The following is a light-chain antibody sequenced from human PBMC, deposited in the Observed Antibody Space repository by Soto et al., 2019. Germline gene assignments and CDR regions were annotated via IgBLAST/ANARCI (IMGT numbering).Light chain of an antibody. CDR1: QSVSSN. Sequence: EIVMTQSPATLSVSPGERATLSCRASQSVSSNLAWYQQSPGLAPRLLIYAASSRATGIPDRFSGSGSGTDFTLTISRLEPEDSAVYYCQQYVSIPLTFGGGTKVDIK. V-gene: IGKV3D-15*01. J-gene: IGKJ4*01. CDR3: QQYVSIPLT. CDR2: AAS.